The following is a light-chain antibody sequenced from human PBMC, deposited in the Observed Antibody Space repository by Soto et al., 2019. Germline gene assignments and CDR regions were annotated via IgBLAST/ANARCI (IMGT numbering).Light chain of an antibody. CDR3: QQYGSSPRT. V-gene: IGKV3-20*01. J-gene: IGKJ1*01. CDR2: GVS. CDR1: PSVASTY. Sequence: EIVLPPSQGTLSFSPVYISLLSCISRPSVASTYLAWYKQKHGQAPRLLIYGVSSRATGIPDRFSGTGFGKDFTITISRLENEDFEVYYCQQYGSSPRTCGHGTKGDIK.